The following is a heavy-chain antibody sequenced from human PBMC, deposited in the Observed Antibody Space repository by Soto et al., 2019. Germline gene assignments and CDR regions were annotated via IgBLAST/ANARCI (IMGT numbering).Heavy chain of an antibody. CDR2: IYPGDSDT. V-gene: IGHV5-51*01. CDR3: AKPFDTSGWYDH. J-gene: IGHJ5*02. D-gene: IGHD6-19*01. CDR1: GYSFTTYW. Sequence: GESLKISCKGSGYSFTTYWIAWVRQMPGKGLECMGIIYPGDSDTRYSPSFQGQVTISADKSINTAYLQWSSLKASDSAIYYCAKPFDTSGWYDHWGQGTLVTVSS.